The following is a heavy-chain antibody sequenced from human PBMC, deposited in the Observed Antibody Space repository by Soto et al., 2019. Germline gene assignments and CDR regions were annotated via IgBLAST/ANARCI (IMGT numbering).Heavy chain of an antibody. CDR1: GFTFSSYG. CDR3: AKGDSSGWYDGY. Sequence: GGSLRLSCAASGFTFSSYGMHWVRQAPGKGLEWVAVISYDGSNKYYADSVKGRFTISRDNSKNTLYLQMNSLRAEDTAVYYCAKGDSSGWYDGYWGQGTLVTVSS. J-gene: IGHJ4*02. V-gene: IGHV3-30*18. CDR2: ISYDGSNK. D-gene: IGHD6-19*01.